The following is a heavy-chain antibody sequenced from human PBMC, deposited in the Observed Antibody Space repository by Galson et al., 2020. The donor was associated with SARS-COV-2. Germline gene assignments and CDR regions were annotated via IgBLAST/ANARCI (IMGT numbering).Heavy chain of an antibody. CDR1: GGSVSSSRYY. Sequence: SQTLSLTCTVSGGSVSSSRYYWGWIRQPPGKGLEVIGSIYYRGSTYYNPSLKSRVTISIDTSKNQFSLKLSSLTAADTAVYYCARHVDSGSYYPGAMDVWGQGTTVTVAS. CDR2: IYYRGST. D-gene: IGHD3-10*01. V-gene: IGHV4-39*01. CDR3: ARHVDSGSYYPGAMDV. J-gene: IGHJ6*02.